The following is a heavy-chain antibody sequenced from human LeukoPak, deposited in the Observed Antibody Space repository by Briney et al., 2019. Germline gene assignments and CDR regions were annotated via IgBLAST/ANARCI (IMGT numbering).Heavy chain of an antibody. D-gene: IGHD1-26*01. CDR3: ARGRETQDAFDI. J-gene: IGHJ3*02. CDR1: GGSISSGSYY. V-gene: IGHV4-61*02. Sequence: PSETLSLTCTVSGGSISSGSYYWSWIRQPAGKGLEWIGRIYTSGSTNYNPSLKSRVTISVDTSKNQFSLKLSSVTAAYTAVYYCARGRETQDAFDIWGQGTMVTVSS. CDR2: IYTSGST.